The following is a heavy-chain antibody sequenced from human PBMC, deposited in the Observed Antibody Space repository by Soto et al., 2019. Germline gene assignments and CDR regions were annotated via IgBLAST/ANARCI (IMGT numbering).Heavy chain of an antibody. CDR1: GYTFTSYG. CDR2: ISAYNGNT. J-gene: IGHJ5*02. D-gene: IGHD1-20*01. Sequence: ASVKVSCKASGYTFTSYGISWVRQAPVQGLEWMGWISAYNGNTNYAQKLQGRVTMTTDTSTSTAYMELRSLRSDDTAVYYCARRITGPEQNWFAPWGQGTLVTVSS. CDR3: ARRITGPEQNWFAP. V-gene: IGHV1-18*01.